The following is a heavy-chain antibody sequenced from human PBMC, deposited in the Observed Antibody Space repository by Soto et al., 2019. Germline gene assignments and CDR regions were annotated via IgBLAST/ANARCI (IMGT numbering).Heavy chain of an antibody. J-gene: IGHJ4*02. Sequence: QVQVVESGGGVVQPGRSLRLSCAASGFTFSSYAMHWVRQAPGKGLEWVAVISYDGSNKYYADSVKGRFTISRDNSKNTLYLQMNSLRAEDTAVYYCARAFEPSSSSPDFDYWGQGTLVTVSS. CDR2: ISYDGSNK. CDR1: GFTFSSYA. D-gene: IGHD6-6*01. CDR3: ARAFEPSSSSPDFDY. V-gene: IGHV3-30-3*01.